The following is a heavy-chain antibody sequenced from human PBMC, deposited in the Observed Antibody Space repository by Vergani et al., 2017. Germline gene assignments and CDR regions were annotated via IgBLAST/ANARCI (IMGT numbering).Heavy chain of an antibody. V-gene: IGHV3-13*01. J-gene: IGHJ3*02. Sequence: VQLVQSGGGLVQPGGSLRLSCAASGFTFSSYDMHWVRQATGKGLEWVSAIGTAGDTYYPGSVKGRFTISRENAKNSLYLQMNSLRAGDTAVYYCARARGPLDAFDIWGQGTMVTVSS. CDR2: IGTAGDT. CDR3: ARARGPLDAFDI. CDR1: GFTFSSYD.